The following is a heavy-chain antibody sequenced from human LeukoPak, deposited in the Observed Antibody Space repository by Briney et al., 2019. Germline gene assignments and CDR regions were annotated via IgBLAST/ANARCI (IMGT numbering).Heavy chain of an antibody. CDR1: GGSINRGDYY. D-gene: IGHD1-20*01. CDR3: ARAGNWIDGDAFDI. J-gene: IGHJ3*02. CDR2: IYYSGST. Sequence: KPSETLSLTCTVSGGSINRGDYYWIWIRQPPGKGLERVGYIYYSGSTYYNPSLKSRVTISVDTSKNQFSLKLSSVTAADTAVYYCARAGNWIDGDAFDIWGQGTMVTVSS. V-gene: IGHV4-30-4*08.